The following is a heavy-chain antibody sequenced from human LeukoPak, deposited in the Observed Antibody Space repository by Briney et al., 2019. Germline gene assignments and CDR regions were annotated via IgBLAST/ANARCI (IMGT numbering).Heavy chain of an antibody. CDR3: ARDSVTTGEVKFDP. D-gene: IGHD4-17*01. Sequence: SETLSLTCTVSGGSISRSYWSWMRQPAGKGPEWIGRIYGSGTITYNPSLESRVTMSVDTSKNQFSLKLRSVTAADTAVYYCARDSVTTGEVKFDPWGQGILVTVSS. V-gene: IGHV4-4*07. J-gene: IGHJ5*02. CDR2: IYGSGTI. CDR1: GGSISRSY.